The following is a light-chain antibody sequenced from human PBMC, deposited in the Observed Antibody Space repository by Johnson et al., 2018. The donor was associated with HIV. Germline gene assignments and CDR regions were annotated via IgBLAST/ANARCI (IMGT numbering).Light chain of an antibody. V-gene: IGLV1-51*01. CDR2: NNS. J-gene: IGLJ1*01. CDR3: GTWDSSLTSYV. Sequence: QPVLTQPPSVSAAPGQKVTISCSGSRSNIGNNYVSWYQQLPGTAPKLLISNNSKRPSGIPDRFSGSKSGTSATLAITGLQTGDEADYYCGTWDSSLTSYVFGAGTKVTVL. CDR1: RSNIGNNY.